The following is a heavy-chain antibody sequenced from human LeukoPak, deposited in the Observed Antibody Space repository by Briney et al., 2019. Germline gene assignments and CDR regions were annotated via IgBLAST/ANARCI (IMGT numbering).Heavy chain of an antibody. Sequence: QPGGSLRLSCAASGFTFSSYGMHWVRQAPGKGLEWVAVISYDGSNKYYADSVKGRFTISRDNSKNTLYLQMNSLRAEDTAVYYCARAYGDYGGFDPWGQGTLVTVSS. J-gene: IGHJ5*02. CDR2: ISYDGSNK. V-gene: IGHV3-30*03. CDR1: GFTFSSYG. D-gene: IGHD4-17*01. CDR3: ARAYGDYGGFDP.